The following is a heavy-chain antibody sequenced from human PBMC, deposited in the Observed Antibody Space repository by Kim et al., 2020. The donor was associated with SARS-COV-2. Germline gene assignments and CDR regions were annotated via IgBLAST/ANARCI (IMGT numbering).Heavy chain of an antibody. CDR1: GYTFTGYY. CDR3: ARRMYGGNSVECDY. V-gene: IGHV1-2*06. CDR2: INPNSSGT. Sequence: ASVKVSCKASGYTFTGYYMHWVRQAPGQGLEWMGRINPNSSGTNYAQKFQGRVTMTRDTSISTAYMELSRLRSDDTAMYYCARRMYGGNSVECDYWGQGTLVTVSS. D-gene: IGHD2-21*02. J-gene: IGHJ4*02.